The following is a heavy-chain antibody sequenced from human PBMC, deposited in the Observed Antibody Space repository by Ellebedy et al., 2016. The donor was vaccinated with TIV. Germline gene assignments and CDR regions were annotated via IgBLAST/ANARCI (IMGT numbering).Heavy chain of an antibody. CDR1: GFPFSSYA. CDR2: ISCSGGNT. CDR3: AAGSREYWFDP. V-gene: IGHV3-23*01. Sequence: PGGSLRLSCAASGFPFSSYAISWVRQAPGKGLEWVSCISCSGGNTYYADSVKGRFTISRDNAKNFLYLQMNTLEAEDTAVYYCAAGSREYWFDPWGQGTLVTVSS. D-gene: IGHD3-10*01. J-gene: IGHJ5*02.